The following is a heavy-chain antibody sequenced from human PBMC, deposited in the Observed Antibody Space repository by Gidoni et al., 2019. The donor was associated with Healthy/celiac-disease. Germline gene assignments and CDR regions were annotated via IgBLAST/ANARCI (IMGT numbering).Heavy chain of an antibody. CDR1: GFTFSSYG. V-gene: IGHV3-30*03. CDR3: ALTDFDY. CDR2: ISYDGSNK. J-gene: IGHJ4*02. Sequence: QVQLVESGGGVVQPGRSLRLSCAASGFTFSSYGMHWVRQAPGKGLEWVAVISYDGSNKYYADSVKGRFTISRDNSKNTLYLQMNSLRAEDTAVYYCALTDFDYWGQGTLVTVSS.